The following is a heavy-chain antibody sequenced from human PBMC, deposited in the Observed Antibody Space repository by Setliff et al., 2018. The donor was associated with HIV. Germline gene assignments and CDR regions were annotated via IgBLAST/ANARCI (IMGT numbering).Heavy chain of an antibody. Sequence: PGGSLRLSCAASRFDFSSYAMHWVRQAPGKGLEGVAVIAYDGSNEYYADSVKGRFIISRDNSKKTLYLQMNSLRAEDTAVYYCARDRAVVRGILTYFYYYYMDVWGKGTAVTVSS. CDR2: IAYDGSNE. CDR1: RFDFSSYA. CDR3: ARDRAVVRGILTYFYYYYMDV. J-gene: IGHJ6*03. V-gene: IGHV3-30*04. D-gene: IGHD3-10*01.